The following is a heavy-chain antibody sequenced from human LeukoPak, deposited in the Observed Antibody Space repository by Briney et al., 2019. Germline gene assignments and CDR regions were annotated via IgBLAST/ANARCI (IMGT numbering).Heavy chain of an antibody. V-gene: IGHV1-2*02. CDR1: GYTFTGYY. D-gene: IGHD6-13*01. CDR2: INPNSGGT. CDR3: ARELQQLVIDAFDI. J-gene: IGHJ3*02. Sequence: ASVKVSCKASGYTFTGYYMHWVRQAPGQGLEWMGWINPNSGGTNYAQKFQGRVTMTRDTSISTAYMELSRLRSDDTAVYYCARELQQLVIDAFDIWGQGTMVTVSS.